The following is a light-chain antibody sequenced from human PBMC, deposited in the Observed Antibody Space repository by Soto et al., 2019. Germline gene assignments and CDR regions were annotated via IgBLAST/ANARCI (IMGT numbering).Light chain of an antibody. CDR2: WAS. J-gene: IGKJ1*01. V-gene: IGKV4-1*01. CDR3: QQYYSTPRT. Sequence: DIVMTQSPDSLAVSLGERATINYKSSQSVLYSSNNKNYLAWYQQKPGQPPKLLIYWASTRESGVPDRFSGSGSGTDFTLTISSLQAEDVAVYYYQQYYSTPRTFGQGTKVEIK. CDR1: QSVLYSSNNKNY.